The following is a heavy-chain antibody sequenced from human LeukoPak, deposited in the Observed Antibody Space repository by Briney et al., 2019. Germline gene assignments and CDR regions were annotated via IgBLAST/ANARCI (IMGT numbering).Heavy chain of an antibody. V-gene: IGHV4-30-4*08. D-gene: IGHD3-3*01. CDR3: ARGPNDFWSGYPDYYYYYMDV. J-gene: IGHJ6*03. CDR1: GGSISSDVYY. Sequence: SQTLSLTCTVSGGSISSDVYYWSWIRQPPGKCLEWIGFIYYSGSTYYNPSLKSRVTLSVDTSKNQFSLKLSSVTAADTAVYYCARGPNDFWSGYPDYYYYYMDVWGKGTTVTVSS. CDR2: IYYSGST.